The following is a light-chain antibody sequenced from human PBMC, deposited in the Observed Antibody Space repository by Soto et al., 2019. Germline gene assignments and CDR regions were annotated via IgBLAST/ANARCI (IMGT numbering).Light chain of an antibody. J-gene: IGKJ1*01. CDR2: GAS. CDR1: QSISSC. Sequence: DIQMTQSPSSLSAYVGDRVTITCRASQSISSCLNWYQQKPGKAPNLLIYGASNLQSGVPSRFSGSESGTDFILTISSLQPEDFATYYCQQIYAAPVTFGQGTKVEIK. V-gene: IGKV1-39*01. CDR3: QQIYAAPVT.